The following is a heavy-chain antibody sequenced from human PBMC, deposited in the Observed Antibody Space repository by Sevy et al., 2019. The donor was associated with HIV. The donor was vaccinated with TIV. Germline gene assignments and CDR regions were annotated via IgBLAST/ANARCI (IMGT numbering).Heavy chain of an antibody. CDR2: MNPNSGDT. CDR3: ARGWTRIHQVLPVY. Sequence: ASVKVSCQTSGYAFSNYEFNGVRQATGQGLEWMGRMNPNSGDTSYLRKFQGRVTMTSDTPTRTVYMELNGLRFEDTAVYDCARGWTRIHQVLPVYRGQGTLVTVSS. V-gene: IGHV1-8*01. CDR1: GYAFSNYE. J-gene: IGHJ4*02. D-gene: IGHD2-2*01.